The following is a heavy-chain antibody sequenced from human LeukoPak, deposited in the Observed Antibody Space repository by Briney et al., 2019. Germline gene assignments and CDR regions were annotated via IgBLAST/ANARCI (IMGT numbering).Heavy chain of an antibody. CDR3: ARDSGWSHLGGGLYYYYGMDV. D-gene: IGHD6-19*01. CDR1: GFTFSDYY. CDR2: ISSSGSTI. Sequence: GGSLRLSCAASGFTFSDYYMSWIRQAPGKGLEWVSYISSSGSTIYYADSVKGRFTISRDNAKNSLYLQMNSLRAEDTAVYYCARDSGWSHLGGGLYYYYGMDVWGQGTTVTVSS. J-gene: IGHJ6*02. V-gene: IGHV3-11*01.